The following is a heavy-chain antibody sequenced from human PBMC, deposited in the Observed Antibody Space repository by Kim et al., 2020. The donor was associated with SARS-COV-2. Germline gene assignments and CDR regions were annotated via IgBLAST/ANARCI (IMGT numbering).Heavy chain of an antibody. Sequence: GGSLRLSCATSGFTFTSYAMNWVRQAPGKGLEWVSVIGTGGTTYYSDAAMGRRTISRDNSNNTLLLQINNMISDDTALYYCSKRATSGSSHVYYWVYGTL. CDR3: SKRATSGSSHVYY. V-gene: IGHV3-23*01. CDR2: IGTGGTT. CDR1: GFTFTSYA. J-gene: IGHJ4*01. D-gene: IGHD3-16*01.